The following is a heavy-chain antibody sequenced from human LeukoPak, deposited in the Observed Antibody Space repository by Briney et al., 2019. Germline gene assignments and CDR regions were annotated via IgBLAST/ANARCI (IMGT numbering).Heavy chain of an antibody. Sequence: SETLSLTCTVSGGSISSYYWSWIRQPPGKGLEWIGHIYYSGSTNYNPSLKSRVTISVDTSKNQFSLKLSSVTAADTAVYYCARRATTGAPYYFDYWGQGTLVTVSS. CDR2: IYYSGST. V-gene: IGHV4-59*08. J-gene: IGHJ4*02. CDR1: GGSISSYY. D-gene: IGHD1-1*01. CDR3: ARRATTGAPYYFDY.